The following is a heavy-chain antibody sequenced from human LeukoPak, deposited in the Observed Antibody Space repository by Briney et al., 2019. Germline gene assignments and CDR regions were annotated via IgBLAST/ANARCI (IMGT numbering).Heavy chain of an antibody. Sequence: SETLSLTCTASGGSISSYYWSWIRQPPGKGLEWIGYIYYSGSTNYNPSLKSRVTISVDTSKNQFSLKLSSATAADTAVYYCARARGYSGYDGAFDIWGQGTMVTVSS. CDR1: GGSISSYY. D-gene: IGHD5-12*01. CDR3: ARARGYSGYDGAFDI. CDR2: IYYSGST. J-gene: IGHJ3*02. V-gene: IGHV4-59*01.